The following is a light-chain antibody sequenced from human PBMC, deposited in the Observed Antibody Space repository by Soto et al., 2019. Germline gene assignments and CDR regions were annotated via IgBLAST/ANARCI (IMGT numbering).Light chain of an antibody. CDR3: QQYNNWPFS. CDR2: DVS. J-gene: IGKJ5*01. CDR1: QGVTTN. V-gene: IGKV3-15*01. Sequence: MTQSPATLSVSPWERATLSCRGGQGVTTNFAWYQQKSGQSPRLLIYDVSIRATGVPARFSGTGSETDFTLTISGLQSEDSAVYFCQQYNNWPFSFGQGTRLEI.